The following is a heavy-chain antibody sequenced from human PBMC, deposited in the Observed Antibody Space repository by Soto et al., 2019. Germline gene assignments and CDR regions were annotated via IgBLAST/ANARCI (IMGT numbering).Heavy chain of an antibody. V-gene: IGHV1-69*06. D-gene: IGHD3-10*01. CDR3: ASGSLYGSGSYPVDY. CDR1: GYTVSELS. Sequence: EASVKVSCKVSGYTVSELSMHWVRQAPGQGLEWVGTIIPLFGTLNYAQRFQGRVTLSADRSTSTAYMELSSLRSDDTAVYYCASGSLYGSGSYPVDYWGQGTLVTVSS. J-gene: IGHJ4*01. CDR2: IIPLFGTL.